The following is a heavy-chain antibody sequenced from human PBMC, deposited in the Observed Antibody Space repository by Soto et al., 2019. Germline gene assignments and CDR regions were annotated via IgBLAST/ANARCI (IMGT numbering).Heavy chain of an antibody. CDR2: IYPGDSDS. D-gene: IGHD3-22*01. V-gene: IGHV5-51*01. J-gene: IGHJ4*02. Sequence: PGESLKISCKGSGYSFISFWIGWVRQMPGKGLEWMGAIYPGDSDSRNSPSFQGQVTISADKSISTAFLHWSSLKASDTAMYYCARYDSRGDYFDYWGQGTLVTVSS. CDR3: ARYDSRGDYFDY. CDR1: GYSFISFW.